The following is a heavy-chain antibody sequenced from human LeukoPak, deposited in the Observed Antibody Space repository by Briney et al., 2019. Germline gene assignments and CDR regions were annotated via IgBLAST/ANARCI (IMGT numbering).Heavy chain of an antibody. CDR1: GFTFSGAA. J-gene: IGHJ5*02. D-gene: IGHD6-13*01. V-gene: IGHV3-73*01. Sequence: GGSLRLSCTASGFTFSGAAMHWVRQASGKGPEWVGHIRSKPNNYATAYAASVKGRFTISRDDSKNTAYLQMNSLKVEDTAVYYCTRPLGAAAGTYFDPWGQGTLVTVSS. CDR2: IRSKPNNYAT. CDR3: TRPLGAAAGTYFDP.